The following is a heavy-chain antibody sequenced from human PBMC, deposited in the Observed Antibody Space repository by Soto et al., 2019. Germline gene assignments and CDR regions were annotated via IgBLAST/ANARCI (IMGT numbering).Heavy chain of an antibody. J-gene: IGHJ3*02. V-gene: IGHV3-13*01. Sequence: GGSLRLSCAASGFTFSSYDMHWVRQAPGKGLEWVSAIGTAGDTYYPGSVKGRFTISRENAKNSLYLQMNSLRAEDTAVYYCAIRLQLDAFDIWGQGTMVTVSS. CDR1: GFTFSSYD. D-gene: IGHD2-2*01. CDR3: AIRLQLDAFDI. CDR2: IGTAGDT.